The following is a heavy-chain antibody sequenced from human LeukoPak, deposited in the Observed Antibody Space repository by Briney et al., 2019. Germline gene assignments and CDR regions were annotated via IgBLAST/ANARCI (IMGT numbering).Heavy chain of an antibody. CDR1: GFTFSSYG. Sequence: GGSLGLSCAASGFTFSSYGLSWVRQAPGKGLEWVSTISGSAYNSYYADSVKGRFTISRDNSANTLYLQMDNLRAEDTALYYCAKHSGSYFIYYIDSWGQGTLVTVSS. CDR3: AKHSGSYFIYYIDS. J-gene: IGHJ4*02. CDR2: ISGSAYNS. V-gene: IGHV3-23*01. D-gene: IGHD1-26*01.